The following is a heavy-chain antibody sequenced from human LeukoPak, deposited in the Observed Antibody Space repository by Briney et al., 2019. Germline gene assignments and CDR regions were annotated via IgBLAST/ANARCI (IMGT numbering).Heavy chain of an antibody. V-gene: IGHV1-46*01. J-gene: IGHJ4*02. CDR3: ARDGRATRSLFY. CDR1: GYTFTIYY. CDR2: INPSGGST. D-gene: IGHD1-26*01. Sequence: AASVKVSCKASGYTFTIYYMYWVRQAPGQGLEWMGIINPSGGSTSYAQRFQGRVTMTRDTSTSTVYMELSSLRSEDTAVYYCARDGRATRSLFYWGQGTLVTVSS.